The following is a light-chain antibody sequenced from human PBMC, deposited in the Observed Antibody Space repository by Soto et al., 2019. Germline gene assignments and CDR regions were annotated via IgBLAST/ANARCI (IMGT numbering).Light chain of an antibody. CDR2: EVS. CDR1: NSDIGGYNY. V-gene: IGLV2-14*01. J-gene: IGLJ2*01. Sequence: QSALTQPASVSGSPGQSVTISCTGSNSDIGGYNYVSWYQQHPGKAPKLMIYEVSNRPSGVSSRFSGSKSGNTASLTISGLHAEDEADYYCSSYTRSSTLVVFGGGTKVTVL. CDR3: SSYTRSSTLVV.